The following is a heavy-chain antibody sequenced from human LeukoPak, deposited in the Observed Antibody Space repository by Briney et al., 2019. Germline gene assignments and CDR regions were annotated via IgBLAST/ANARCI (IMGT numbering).Heavy chain of an antibody. Sequence: SETLSLTCTVSGGSIKNFYWYWVRQPPGKGLEWIGYIYHTGSTNYNPSLKNRVTMSVDTSKNLLSLRLTYLTAADTAVYYCARDLRVGQSGSFDYWGQGSLVTVSS. CDR3: ARDLRVGQSGSFDY. V-gene: IGHV4-59*01. D-gene: IGHD2-2*01. CDR1: GGSIKNFY. CDR2: IYHTGST. J-gene: IGHJ4*02.